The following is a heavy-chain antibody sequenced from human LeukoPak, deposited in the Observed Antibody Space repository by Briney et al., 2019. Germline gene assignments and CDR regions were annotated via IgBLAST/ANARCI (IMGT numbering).Heavy chain of an antibody. Sequence: GGSRRLSCAASGFTFSSYEMNWVRQAPGKGLEWVSYISSSGSTIYHADSVKGRFTISRDNAKNSLYLQMNSLRAEDTAVYYCARSRRWLNRDDYWGQGTLVTVSS. CDR3: ARSRRWLNRDDY. V-gene: IGHV3-48*03. D-gene: IGHD5-24*01. CDR1: GFTFSSYE. J-gene: IGHJ4*02. CDR2: ISSSGSTI.